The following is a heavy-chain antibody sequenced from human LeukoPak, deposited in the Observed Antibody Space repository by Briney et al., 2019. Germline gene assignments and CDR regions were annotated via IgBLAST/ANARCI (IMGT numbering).Heavy chain of an antibody. Sequence: GGSLRLSCAASGFTFSDYYMSWIRQAPGKGLEWVSYISSSGSTIYYADSVKGRFTISRDNAKNSLYLQMNSLRAEDTAVYYCASKSLARPHAFDIWGQGTMVTVSS. J-gene: IGHJ3*02. CDR3: ASKSLARPHAFDI. CDR1: GFTFSDYY. CDR2: ISSSGSTI. V-gene: IGHV3-11*01.